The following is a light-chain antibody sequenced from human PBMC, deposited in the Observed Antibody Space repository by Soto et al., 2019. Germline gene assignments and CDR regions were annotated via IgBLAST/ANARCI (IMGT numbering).Light chain of an antibody. CDR2: DDD. CDR3: GSYAGSNNFV. V-gene: IGLV1-51*01. Sequence: QSVLTQPPSGSAAPGQKGTISCSGSSSNIGGNSVSWYQQLPGTAPKLLSYDDDKRPSGIPDRFSGSKSGTSATLGITGFRTGDEADYYCGSYAGSNNFVFGSGTKVTGL. J-gene: IGLJ1*01. CDR1: SSNIGGNS.